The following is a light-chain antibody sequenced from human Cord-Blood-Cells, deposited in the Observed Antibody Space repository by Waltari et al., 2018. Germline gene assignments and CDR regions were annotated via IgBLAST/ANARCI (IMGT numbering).Light chain of an antibody. CDR2: DVS. J-gene: IGLJ2*01. CDR1: SSDVGGYNY. V-gene: IGLV2-14*01. CDR3: SSYTSSSTLV. Sequence: QSALTQPASVSGSPGQSITISCTGTSSDVGGYNYVSWYQQHPGKAPKLMIYDVSKRPSGVSHRFSASKSGNTSSLTISGLQAEDEADYYCSSYTSSSTLVFGGGTKLTVL.